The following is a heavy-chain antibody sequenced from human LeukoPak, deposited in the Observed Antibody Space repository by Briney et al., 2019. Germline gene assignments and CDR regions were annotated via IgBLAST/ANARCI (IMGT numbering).Heavy chain of an antibody. CDR3: AKTPFYCSGGSCYSNYFDY. Sequence: GGSLRLSCAASGFTFSSYAMSWVRQAPGKGLEWVSAISGSGGSTYYADSVKGRFTISRDNSKNTLYLQMNSLRAEDPAVYYRAKTPFYCSGGSCYSNYFDYWGQGTLVTVSS. V-gene: IGHV3-23*01. CDR1: GFTFSSYA. J-gene: IGHJ4*02. D-gene: IGHD2-15*01. CDR2: ISGSGGST.